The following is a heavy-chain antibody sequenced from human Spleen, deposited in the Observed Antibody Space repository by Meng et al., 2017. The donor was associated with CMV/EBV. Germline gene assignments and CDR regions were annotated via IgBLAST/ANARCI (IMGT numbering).Heavy chain of an antibody. D-gene: IGHD6-19*01. CDR2: TYYRSKWYN. J-gene: IGHJ4*02. Sequence: WALSGDSFSSNSAAWNWIRQSSSRGLEWLGRTYYRSKWYNDYAVSVKSRITINPDTSKNQFSLQLNSVTPEDTAVYYCARGGFNNGWAWGQGTLVTVSS. CDR1: GDSFSSNSAA. CDR3: ARGGFNNGWA. V-gene: IGHV6-1*01.